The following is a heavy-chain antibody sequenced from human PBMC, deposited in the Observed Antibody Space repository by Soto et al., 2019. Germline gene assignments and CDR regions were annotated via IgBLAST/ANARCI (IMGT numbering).Heavy chain of an antibody. CDR1: GFTFSSYS. J-gene: IGHJ6*03. Sequence: GGSLRLSCAASGFTFSSYSMNWVRQAPGKGLEWVSSISSSSSYIYYADSVKGRFTISRDNAKNSLYLQMNSLRAEDTAVYYCARDLIGEGELKYCSSTSCPNYYYYYMDVWGKGTTVTVSS. D-gene: IGHD2-2*01. V-gene: IGHV3-21*01. CDR3: ARDLIGEGELKYCSSTSCPNYYYYYMDV. CDR2: ISSSSSYI.